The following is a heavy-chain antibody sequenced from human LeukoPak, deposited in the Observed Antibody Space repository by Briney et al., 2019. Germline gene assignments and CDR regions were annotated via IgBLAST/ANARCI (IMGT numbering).Heavy chain of an antibody. V-gene: IGHV4-38-2*01. CDR1: GYSISGGYY. J-gene: IGHJ4*02. Sequence: SETLSLTCAVSGYSISGGYYWGWIRQPPGKGLEWIGSIYHSGSTYYNPSLKSRVTISVDTSKNQFSLKLSSVTAADTAVYYCATSYYGSGSYYSLYFDYWGQGTLVTVSS. D-gene: IGHD3-10*01. CDR2: IYHSGST. CDR3: ATSYYGSGSYYSLYFDY.